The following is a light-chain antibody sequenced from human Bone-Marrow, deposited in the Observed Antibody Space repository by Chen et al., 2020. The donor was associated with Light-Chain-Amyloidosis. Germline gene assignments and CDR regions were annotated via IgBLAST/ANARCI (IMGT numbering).Light chain of an antibody. CDR2: RAS. Sequence: EIVLSQSPATLSLSPGERVTLSCRASQSINSDLAWYQQKPGQAPRLLIYRASIRATGIPARFSGSGAGTEFTLTISSLQSEDFAVYYCQQYNNWPPYTFGQGTKLEIK. CDR3: QQYNNWPPYT. V-gene: IGKV3-15*01. CDR1: QSINSD. J-gene: IGKJ2*01.